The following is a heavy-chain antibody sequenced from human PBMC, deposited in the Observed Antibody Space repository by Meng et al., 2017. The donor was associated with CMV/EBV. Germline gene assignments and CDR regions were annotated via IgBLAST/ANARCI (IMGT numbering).Heavy chain of an antibody. D-gene: IGHD2-2*01. J-gene: IGHJ6*02. CDR2: INWNGGRT. Sequence: GGSLRLSCAASGFTFDGYAMSWVRQAPGKGLEWVSVINWNGGRTGYADSVKGRITNSRNNAKNSLYLQMNSLRAEDTAVCYCARDLVVTPVDYYYGMDVWGQGTTVTVSS. V-gene: IGHV3-20*04. CDR1: GFTFDGYA. CDR3: ARDLVVTPVDYYYGMDV.